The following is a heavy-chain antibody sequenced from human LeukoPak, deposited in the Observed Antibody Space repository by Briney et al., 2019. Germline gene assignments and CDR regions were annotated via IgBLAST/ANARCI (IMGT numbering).Heavy chain of an antibody. Sequence: PSETLSLTCTVSGGSISSSSYYWGWIRQPPGKGLEWIGSIYYSGSTYYNPSLKSRVTISVDTSKNQFSLKLSSVTAADTAVYYCARLRHIVDYWGQGTLVTVSS. CDR2: IYYSGST. CDR1: GGSISSSSYY. V-gene: IGHV4-39*07. CDR3: ARLRHIVDY. D-gene: IGHD5-12*01. J-gene: IGHJ4*02.